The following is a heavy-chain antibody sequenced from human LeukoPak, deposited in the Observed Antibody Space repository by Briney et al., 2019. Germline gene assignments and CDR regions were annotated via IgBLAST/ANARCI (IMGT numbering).Heavy chain of an antibody. CDR2: IDPSGGSA. V-gene: IGHV1-46*01. J-gene: IGHJ3*02. Sequence: ASVKVSYKASGYTFTSYYLHWVRQAPGQGLEWMGIIDPSGGSATYAQKFQGRVTMTRDKSKSTVYMDLSSLRSEDAAVYYCARDAYYNYGAFGIWGQGTMVTVSS. CDR1: GYTFTSYY. D-gene: IGHD5-24*01. CDR3: ARDAYYNYGAFGI.